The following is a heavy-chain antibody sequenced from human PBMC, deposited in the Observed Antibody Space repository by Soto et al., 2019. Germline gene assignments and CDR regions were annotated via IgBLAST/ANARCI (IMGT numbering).Heavy chain of an antibody. CDR1: GGTFSSYA. V-gene: IGHV1-69*06. CDR2: IIPIFGTA. D-gene: IGHD1-26*01. J-gene: IGHJ4*02. CDR3: ARATREWELLGGFDY. Sequence: SVKVSCKASGGTFSSYAISWVRQAPGQGLEWMGGIIPIFGTANYAQKFQGRVTITADKSTSTAYMELSSLRSEDMAVYYCARATREWELLGGFDYWGQGTLVTVSS.